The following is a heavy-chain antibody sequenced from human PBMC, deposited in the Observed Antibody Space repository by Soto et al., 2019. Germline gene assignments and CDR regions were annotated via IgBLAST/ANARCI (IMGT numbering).Heavy chain of an antibody. CDR2: ISYDGSNK. Sequence: GGSLRLSCAASGFTFSSYPMHWVRQAPGKGLEWVAVISYDGSNKYYADSVKGRFTISRDNSKNTLYLQMNSLRAEDTAVYYCARDLFGSGYWGYYYYYGMDVWGQGTTVTVSS. CDR1: GFTFSSYP. V-gene: IGHV3-30-3*01. D-gene: IGHD3-22*01. J-gene: IGHJ6*02. CDR3: ARDLFGSGYWGYYYYYGMDV.